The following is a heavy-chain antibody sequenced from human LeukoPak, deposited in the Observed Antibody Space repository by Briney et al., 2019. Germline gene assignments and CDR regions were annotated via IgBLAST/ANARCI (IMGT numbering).Heavy chain of an antibody. D-gene: IGHD3-22*01. J-gene: IGHJ4*02. CDR1: GDSISRYY. V-gene: IGHV4-4*07. Sequence: SETLSLTCTLSGDSISRYYWSGIRQPAGKGLEWIGRIYTSGSTNYNPSLKSRVTMSVDTSKNQFSLKLSSVTLADTAVYYCARVIHGYYYVSSGCYISSGYFDYWGQGTLVTVSS. CDR2: IYTSGST. CDR3: ARVIHGYYYVSSGCYISSGYFDY.